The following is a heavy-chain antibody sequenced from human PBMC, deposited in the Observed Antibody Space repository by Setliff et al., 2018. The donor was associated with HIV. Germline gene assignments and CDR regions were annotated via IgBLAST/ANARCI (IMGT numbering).Heavy chain of an antibody. D-gene: IGHD6-13*01. J-gene: IGHJ6*03. V-gene: IGHV3-11*04. CDR3: AKDNEGSSWYFRDYYYYYMDV. CDR1: GFTFSDYY. Sequence: GGSLRLSCAASGFTFSDYYMTWIRQAPGKGLEWVSYMSSSGCTKYYADSVKGRFTISRDNAKNSLYLQMNSLRAEDTAVYYCAKDNEGSSWYFRDYYYYYMDVWGKGTTVTVSS. CDR2: MSSSGCTK.